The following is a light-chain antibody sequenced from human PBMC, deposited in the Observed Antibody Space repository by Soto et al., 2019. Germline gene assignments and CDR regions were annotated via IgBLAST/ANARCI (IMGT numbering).Light chain of an antibody. Sequence: SPDNLSLSQGERSRLSCWPIQTVSSNYLAWCQQKPDQAPRLLIYGASTRATGIPARFSGSGSGTEFTHTIISFRSEDFAVYYSQQYNNWPPWTFGPGTKVDI. CDR1: QTVSSN. J-gene: IGKJ1*01. CDR2: GAS. V-gene: IGKV3-15*01. CDR3: QQYNNWPPWT.